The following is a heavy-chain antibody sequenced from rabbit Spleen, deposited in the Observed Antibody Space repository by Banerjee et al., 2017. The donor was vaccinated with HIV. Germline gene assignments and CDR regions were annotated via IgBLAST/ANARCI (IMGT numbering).Heavy chain of an antibody. Sequence: QSLEESGGGLVQPEGSLTLTCTASGISFGISDYMCWVRQAPGKGLEWIACIDAGSSGFTYHASWAKGRFTISKTSSTAVTLQMTRLTAADTATYFCARDLVVVIGWNFSLWGQGTLVTV. J-gene: IGHJ4*01. CDR1: GISFGISDY. CDR2: IDAGSSGFT. CDR3: ARDLVVVIGWNFSL. D-gene: IGHD8-1*01. V-gene: IGHV1S40*01.